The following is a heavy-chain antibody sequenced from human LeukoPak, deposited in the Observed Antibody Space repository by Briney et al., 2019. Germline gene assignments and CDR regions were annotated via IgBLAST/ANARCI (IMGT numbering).Heavy chain of an antibody. Sequence: GGSLRLSCAASGFTFSSYAMSWVRQAPGKGLEWVPAISGSGGSTYYADSVKGRFTISRDNSKNTLYLQMNSLRAEDTAVYYCAKVIAAAGTSIMYFDYWGQGTLVTVSS. J-gene: IGHJ4*02. V-gene: IGHV3-23*01. CDR1: GFTFSSYA. CDR3: AKVIAAAGTSIMYFDY. D-gene: IGHD6-13*01. CDR2: ISGSGGST.